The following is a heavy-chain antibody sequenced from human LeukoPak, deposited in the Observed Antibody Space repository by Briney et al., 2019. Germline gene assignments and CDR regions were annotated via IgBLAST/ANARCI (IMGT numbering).Heavy chain of an antibody. V-gene: IGHV4-4*07. J-gene: IGHJ6*02. CDR2: ISTSGST. CDR1: GGSISNYY. Sequence: SETLSLTCTVSGGSISNYYWSWIRQPAGRGLEWIGRISTSGSTNYNPSLRSRVTISVDTSKNQFSLKLSSVTAADTAVYYRARDRIAVAGTNYYYGMDVWGQGTTVTVSS. CDR3: ARDRIAVAGTNYYYGMDV. D-gene: IGHD6-19*01.